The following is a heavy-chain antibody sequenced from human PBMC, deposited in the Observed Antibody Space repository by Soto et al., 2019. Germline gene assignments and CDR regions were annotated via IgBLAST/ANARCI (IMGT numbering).Heavy chain of an antibody. CDR1: GYSISGGYY. J-gene: IGHJ4*02. D-gene: IGHD3-16*01. CDR2: INHSGST. Sequence: SETLSLTCAVSGYSISGGYYWGWIRQPPGKGLEWIGSINHSGSTYYNPSLKSRVTISSDTPKNKFSLRLKSVTAADTAIYYCARRSAMSTFGGVSAWGPGTLVTVSS. V-gene: IGHV4-38-2*01. CDR3: ARRSAMSTFGGVSA.